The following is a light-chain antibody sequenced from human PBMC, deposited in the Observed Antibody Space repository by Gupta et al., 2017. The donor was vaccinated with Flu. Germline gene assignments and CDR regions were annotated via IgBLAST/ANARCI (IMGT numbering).Light chain of an antibody. CDR2: CAS. CDR3: LQDVNSPRT. CDR1: QSVRSNY. J-gene: IGKJ2*01. V-gene: IGKV3-20*01. Sequence: DIVLKPPPGTLSLSPGESATPSCRASQSVRSNYLAWYQQKPGQAPRLLIYCASSRATGIPDRFSGSGSGTDFTLTISRLEPEDFAVYYCLQDVNSPRTFGQGTKLEIK.